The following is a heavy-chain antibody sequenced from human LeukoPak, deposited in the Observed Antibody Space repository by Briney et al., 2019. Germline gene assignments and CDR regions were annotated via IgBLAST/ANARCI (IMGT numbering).Heavy chain of an antibody. CDR1: GYTFTDYY. J-gene: IGHJ5*02. CDR2: TNPNSGGT. Sequence: GASVKVSCKASGYTFTDYYMHWVRQAPGQGLEWKGWTNPNSGGTRYAQKFQGRVTMTRDTSITTAYMELSRLRSDDTAVYYCARGRGDNWFDPWGQGTLVTVSS. CDR3: ARGRGDNWFDP. V-gene: IGHV1-2*02. D-gene: IGHD1-26*01.